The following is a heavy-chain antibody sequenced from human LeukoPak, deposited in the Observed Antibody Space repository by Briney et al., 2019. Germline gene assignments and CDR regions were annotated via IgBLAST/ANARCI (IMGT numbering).Heavy chain of an antibody. V-gene: IGHV3-23*01. J-gene: IGHJ4*02. CDR1: GFTFSSDA. D-gene: IGHD6-19*01. CDR2: ISGSGDST. CDR3: AKDGYSSGWCLEY. Sequence: PGGSLRLSCAASGFTFSSDAMSWVRQAPGKGLEWVSGISGSGDSTFYADSVKGRFTISRDNSKNTSYLQMSSLRAEDTAVYYCAKDGYSSGWCLEYWGQGTLVTVSS.